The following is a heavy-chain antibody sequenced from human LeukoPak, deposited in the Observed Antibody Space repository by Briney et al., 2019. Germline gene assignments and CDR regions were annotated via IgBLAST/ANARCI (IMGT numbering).Heavy chain of an antibody. CDR3: ARAAPYYYDSSGYSYYYYYMDV. Sequence: GGSLRLSCAASGFTLSSYGMSWVRQALGKGLEWVSTISGSGGRTYYADSVKGRFTISRDNAKNSLYLQMNSLRAEDTALYYCARAAPYYYDSSGYSYYYYYMDVWGKGTTVTISS. V-gene: IGHV3-23*01. J-gene: IGHJ6*03. D-gene: IGHD3-22*01. CDR2: ISGSGGRT. CDR1: GFTLSSYG.